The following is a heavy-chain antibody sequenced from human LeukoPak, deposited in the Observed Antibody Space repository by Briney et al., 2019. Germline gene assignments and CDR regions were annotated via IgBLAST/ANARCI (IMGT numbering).Heavy chain of an antibody. J-gene: IGHJ5*02. CDR3: ARVSGDWFDP. CDR2: ISSSSSTI. CDR1: GFTFSSYS. V-gene: IGHV3-48*01. Sequence: GGSLRLSCAASGFTFSSYSMNWVRQAPGKGLEWVSYISSSSSTIYYADFVKGRFTISRDNAKNSLYLQMNSLRAEDTAVYYCARVSGDWFDPWGQGTLVTVSS. D-gene: IGHD2-15*01.